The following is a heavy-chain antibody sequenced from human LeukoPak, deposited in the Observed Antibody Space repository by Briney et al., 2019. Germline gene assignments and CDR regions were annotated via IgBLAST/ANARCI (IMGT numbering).Heavy chain of an antibody. V-gene: IGHV3-30*04. Sequence: GGSLRLSCAASGFTFSSYVMHWVRQAPGKGLEWVAIISYDGSNEYYADSVKGRFTISRDNSKNTLYLQMNSLRAEDTAMYYCARVRAGWYFDYWGQGTLVTVSS. CDR1: GFTFSSYV. J-gene: IGHJ4*02. D-gene: IGHD6-19*01. CDR3: ARVRAGWYFDY. CDR2: ISYDGSNE.